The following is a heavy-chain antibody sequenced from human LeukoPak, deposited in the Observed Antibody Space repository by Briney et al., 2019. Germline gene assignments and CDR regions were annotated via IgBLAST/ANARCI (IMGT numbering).Heavy chain of an antibody. CDR3: ARGYRYYDFWSGPYGMDV. J-gene: IGHJ6*02. Sequence: SETLSLTCTVSGGSISSYYWSWIRQPPGKGLEWIGYIYYSGSTNYNPSLKSRVTISVDTSKNQFSLKLSSVTAADTAVYYCARGYRYYDFWSGPYGMDVWGQGTTVTVSS. D-gene: IGHD3-3*01. CDR2: IYYSGST. CDR1: GGSISSYY. V-gene: IGHV4-59*12.